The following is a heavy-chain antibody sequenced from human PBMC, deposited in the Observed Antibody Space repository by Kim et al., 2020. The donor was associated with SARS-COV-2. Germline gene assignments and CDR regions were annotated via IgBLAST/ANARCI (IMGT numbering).Heavy chain of an antibody. CDR3: ARTAGITIFGVVIRGPHDY. J-gene: IGHJ4*02. V-gene: IGHV4-39*01. Sequence: SETLSLTCTASGGSISSSSYYWGWIRQPPGKGLEWIGSIYYSGSTYYNPSLKSRVTISVDTSKNQFSLKLSPVTAADTAVYYCARTAGITIFGVVIRGPHDYWGQGTLVTVSS. D-gene: IGHD3-3*01. CDR2: IYYSGST. CDR1: GGSISSSSYY.